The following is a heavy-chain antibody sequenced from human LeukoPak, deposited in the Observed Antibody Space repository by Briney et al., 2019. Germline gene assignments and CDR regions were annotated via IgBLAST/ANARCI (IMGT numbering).Heavy chain of an antibody. CDR1: GVSISHSY. CDR3: ARGYSSSWYPFDY. Sequence: SETLSLTCTVSGVSISHSYWSRIRQPPGKGLEWIGFVYHSGSTNQNPSLKSRLIISIDTSKNQFSLRLSSVTAADTAVYYCARGYSSSWYPFDYWGQGTLVTVSS. CDR2: VYHSGST. J-gene: IGHJ4*02. D-gene: IGHD6-13*01. V-gene: IGHV4-59*12.